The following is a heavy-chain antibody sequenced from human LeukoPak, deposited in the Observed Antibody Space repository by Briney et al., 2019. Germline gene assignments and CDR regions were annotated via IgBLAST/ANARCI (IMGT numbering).Heavy chain of an antibody. CDR3: ARDEVAGYFEC. Sequence: GGSLRLSCAVSGFSFSSYWMSWVRQAPGKGLEWVANINRGGNGKYYVDSVKGRFTISRDNAKNSLYLQMDSLRAEDTAVYYCARDEVAGYFECWGQGTLVTVSS. CDR1: GFSFSSYW. J-gene: IGHJ4*02. CDR2: INRGGNGK. V-gene: IGHV3-7*01. D-gene: IGHD6-19*01.